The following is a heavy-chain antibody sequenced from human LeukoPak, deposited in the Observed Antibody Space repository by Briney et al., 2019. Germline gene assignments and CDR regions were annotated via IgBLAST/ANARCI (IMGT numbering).Heavy chain of an antibody. V-gene: IGHV4-59*01. CDR2: IYYSGST. Sequence: SETLSLTCTVSGGSISSYYWSWIRQPPGKGLEWIGYIYYSGSTNYSPSLKSRVTISVDTSKNQFSLKLSSVTAADTAVYYCARVAAGDYYYYYYMDVWGKGTTVTVSS. CDR1: GGSISSYY. J-gene: IGHJ6*03. D-gene: IGHD6-25*01. CDR3: ARVAAGDYYYYYYMDV.